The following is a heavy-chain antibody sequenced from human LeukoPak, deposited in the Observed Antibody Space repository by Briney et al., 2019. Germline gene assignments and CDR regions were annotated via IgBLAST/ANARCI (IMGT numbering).Heavy chain of an antibody. Sequence: GASVKVSCKASGYTFTGYYLQWVRQAPGQGLEWMGWINPNSGGTEYAQRFQGRVTMTRDKSISTAYMELNRLRSDDTAVYYCARGSIVGATESLGFDYWGQGTLVTVSS. D-gene: IGHD1-26*01. CDR1: GYTFTGYY. J-gene: IGHJ4*02. V-gene: IGHV1-2*02. CDR3: ARGSIVGATESLGFDY. CDR2: INPNSGGT.